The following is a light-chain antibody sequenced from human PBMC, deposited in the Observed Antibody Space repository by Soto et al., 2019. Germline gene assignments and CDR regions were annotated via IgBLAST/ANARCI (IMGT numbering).Light chain of an antibody. J-gene: IGKJ1*01. Sequence: TVMTQSPATLSMSPGDRAALSCRGSLNVATNMAWYQQKPGQAPRLIIYGASIRATDVPPRFTGSGSGTEFTLTITNLQSEDFAVYYCHQYNTGLRTFGRGTRVEV. V-gene: IGKV3-15*01. CDR2: GAS. CDR1: LNVATN. CDR3: HQYNTGLRT.